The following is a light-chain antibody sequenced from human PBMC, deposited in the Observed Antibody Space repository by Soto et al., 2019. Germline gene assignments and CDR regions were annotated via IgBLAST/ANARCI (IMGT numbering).Light chain of an antibody. J-gene: IGKJ1*01. V-gene: IGKV1-39*01. CDR1: QSISSY. Sequence: DIQLTQSPSSLSASAGARATMSCRASQSISSYLSWYQQKPGKAPRLLIYAASNVPSGIPSRFSGSGSGTNFTLSLSSLQPEDFATYYCQQCYSKPWTFGQGTKVDIK. CDR2: AAS. CDR3: QQCYSKPWT.